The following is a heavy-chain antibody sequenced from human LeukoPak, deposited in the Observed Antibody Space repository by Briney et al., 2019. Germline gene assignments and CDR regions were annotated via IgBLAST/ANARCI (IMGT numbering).Heavy chain of an antibody. CDR1: GFTFSSYW. V-gene: IGHV3-7*01. D-gene: IGHD1-26*01. CDR3: AREELLGAYYYYGMDV. J-gene: IGHJ6*02. Sequence: PGRSLRLSCAASGFTFSSYWMSWVRQAPGKGLEWVANIKQDGSEKYYVDSVKGRFTISRDNAKNSLYLQMNSLRAEDTAVYYCAREELLGAYYYYGMDVWGQGTTVTVSS. CDR2: IKQDGSEK.